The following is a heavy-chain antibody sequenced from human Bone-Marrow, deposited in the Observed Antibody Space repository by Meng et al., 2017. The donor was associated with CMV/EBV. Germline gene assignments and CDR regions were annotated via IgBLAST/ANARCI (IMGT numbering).Heavy chain of an antibody. CDR2: FDPEDGET. V-gene: IGHV1-24*01. CDR3: ATGPPQCDFWSGYYRNFDY. D-gene: IGHD3-3*01. Sequence: QVQLVQSGAGVKKPGASVKVSCKVSGYNLTEFTMHWVRQAPGKGLEWMGGFDPEDGETNYAQKFQGRVTMTEDTSTDTAYMELSSLRSEDTAVYYCATGPPQCDFWSGYYRNFDYWGQGTLVTVSS. J-gene: IGHJ4*02. CDR1: GYNLTEFT.